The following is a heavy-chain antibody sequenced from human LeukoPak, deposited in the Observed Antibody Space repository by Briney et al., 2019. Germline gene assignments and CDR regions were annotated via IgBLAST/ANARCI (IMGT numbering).Heavy chain of an antibody. D-gene: IGHD1-26*01. Sequence: GGSLRLSCATSGFIFSSDSMIWVRQAPGKGLEWVSSISSTGAYIYYADSLKGRFTISRDNAKNSLYPQMNSLRAEDTAVYYCARDLGGSLNYWGQGTLVTVSS. J-gene: IGHJ4*02. V-gene: IGHV3-21*01. CDR1: GFIFSSDS. CDR2: ISSTGAYI. CDR3: ARDLGGSLNY.